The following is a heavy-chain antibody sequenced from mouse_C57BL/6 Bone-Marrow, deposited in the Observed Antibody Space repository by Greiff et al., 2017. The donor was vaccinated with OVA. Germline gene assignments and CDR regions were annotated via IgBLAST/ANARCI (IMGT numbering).Heavy chain of an antibody. V-gene: IGHV5-6*02. CDR3: ARHLLRYYYGSSYWYFDV. CDR2: ISSGGSYT. Sequence: DVKLQESGGDLVKPGGSLKLSCAASGFTFSSYGMSWVRQTPDKRLEWVATISSGGSYTYYPDSVKGRFPISRDNAKNTQYLQMSSLMSVDTAMYYCARHLLRYYYGSSYWYFDVWGTGTTVTVSS. CDR1: GFTFSSYG. J-gene: IGHJ1*03. D-gene: IGHD1-1*01.